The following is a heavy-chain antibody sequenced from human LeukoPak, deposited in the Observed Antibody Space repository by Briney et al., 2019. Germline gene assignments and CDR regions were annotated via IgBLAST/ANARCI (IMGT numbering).Heavy chain of an antibody. CDR2: FDPEDGET. CDR3: ATTPIVVEPSAHDY. J-gene: IGHJ4*02. CDR1: GYTLTQLS. Sequence: ASVKVSCKVSGYTLTQLSMHWVRQAPGNGLEWMGGFDPEDGETIYAQKFQGRVTMTEDTSTDTAYMELSILRSEDTAVYYGATTPIVVEPSAHDYWGQGTLVTVSS. D-gene: IGHD2-2*01. V-gene: IGHV1-24*01.